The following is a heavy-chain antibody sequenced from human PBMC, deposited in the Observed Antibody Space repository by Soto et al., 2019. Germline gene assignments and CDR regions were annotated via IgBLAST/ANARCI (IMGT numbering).Heavy chain of an antibody. CDR2: IYYSGST. CDR1: GGSISSGGYY. J-gene: IGHJ4*02. CDR3: ARAAAATFDY. D-gene: IGHD2-15*01. Sequence: QVQLQKSGPGLVKPSQTLSLTCTVSGGSISSGGYYWSWIRQHPGKGLEWIGYIYYSGSTYYNPSLESRVTISVDTSKNQFSLKVSSVTAADTAVYYCARAAAATFDYWGQGTLVTVSS. V-gene: IGHV4-31*03.